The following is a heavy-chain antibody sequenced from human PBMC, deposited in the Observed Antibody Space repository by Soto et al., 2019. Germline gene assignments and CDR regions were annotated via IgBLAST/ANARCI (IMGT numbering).Heavy chain of an antibody. V-gene: IGHV3-74*01. CDR3: ARRNNYYYYGMDV. D-gene: IGHD1-1*01. CDR2: INSDGSST. CDR1: GFTFSSYW. J-gene: IGHJ6*02. Sequence: LRLSCAASGFTFSSYWMHWVRQAPGKGLVWVSRINSDGSSTSYADSVKGRFTISRDNAKNTLYLQMNSLRAEDTAVYYCARRNNYYYYGMDVWGQGTTVTVSS.